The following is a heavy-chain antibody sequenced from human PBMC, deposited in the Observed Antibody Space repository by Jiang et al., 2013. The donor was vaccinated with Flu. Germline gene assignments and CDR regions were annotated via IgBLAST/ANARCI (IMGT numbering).Heavy chain of an antibody. CDR2: IYSGGST. CDR3: ARPHWERYGGAFDI. D-gene: IGHD1-26*01. Sequence: VQLLESGGGLIQPGGSLRLSCAASGFTVSSNYMSWVRQAPGKGLEWVSVIYSGGSTYYADSVKGRFTISRDNSKNTLYLQMNSLRAEDTAVYYCARPHWERYGGAFDIWGQGTMVTVSS. CDR1: GFTVSSNY. J-gene: IGHJ3*02. V-gene: IGHV3-53*01.